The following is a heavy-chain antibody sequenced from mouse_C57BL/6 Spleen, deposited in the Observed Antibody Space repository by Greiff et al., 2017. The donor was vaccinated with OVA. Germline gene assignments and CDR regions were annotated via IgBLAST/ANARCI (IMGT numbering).Heavy chain of an antibody. CDR1: GFTFSDYY. Sequence: EVQLVESEGGLVQPGSSMKLSCTASGFTFSDYYMAWVRQVPEKGLEWVANINYDGSSTYYLDSLKSRFIISRDNAKNILYLQMSSLKSEDTATYYCARETGHFDYWGQGTTLTVSS. D-gene: IGHD4-1*01. J-gene: IGHJ2*01. CDR3: ARETGHFDY. CDR2: INYDGSST. V-gene: IGHV5-16*01.